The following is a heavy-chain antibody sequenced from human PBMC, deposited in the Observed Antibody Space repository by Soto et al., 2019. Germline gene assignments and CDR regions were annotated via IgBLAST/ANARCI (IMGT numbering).Heavy chain of an antibody. Sequence: QVQLVESGGGVVQPGRSLRLSCAASGFTFSSYGMHWVRQAPGKGLEWVAVISYDGSNKYYADSVKGRFTISRDNSKNTLYLHMNSLRAEDTAVYYCAKDFGSSSSHPYYYGMDVWGQGTTVTGSS. CDR3: AKDFGSSSSHPYYYGMDV. CDR1: GFTFSSYG. V-gene: IGHV3-30*18. CDR2: ISYDGSNK. J-gene: IGHJ6*02. D-gene: IGHD6-6*01.